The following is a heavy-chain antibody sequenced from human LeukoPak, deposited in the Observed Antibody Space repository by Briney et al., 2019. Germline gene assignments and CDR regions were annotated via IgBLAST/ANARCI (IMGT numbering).Heavy chain of an antibody. CDR2: VFNDGSNQ. J-gene: IGHJ4*02. D-gene: IGHD4-11*01. CDR3: AKDAERGFDYSNALQK. V-gene: IGHV3-33*03. Sequence: GGSLRLSCAASKFTFIHYGMHWVRQAPGKGLEWVAVVFNDGSNQYYADSVKGRFTVSRDNSQNMLYLQMNSLRPGDTAVYYCAKDAERGFDYSNALQKWGQGNLGTVSS. CDR1: KFTFIHYG.